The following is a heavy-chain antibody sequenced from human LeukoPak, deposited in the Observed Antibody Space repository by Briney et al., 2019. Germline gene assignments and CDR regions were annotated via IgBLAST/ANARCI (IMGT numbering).Heavy chain of an antibody. Sequence: SETLSLTCTVSGGSISSSSYNWGWIRQPPGKGLEWIGSIFYSGSPYYNPSLKSRVTISVDTSKNQFSLKLSSVTAADTAVYYCARESEGTHHDSTAAFHYWGQGTLVTVSS. V-gene: IGHV4-39*07. J-gene: IGHJ4*02. D-gene: IGHD1-7*01. CDR2: IFYSGSP. CDR1: GGSISSSSYN. CDR3: ARESEGTHHDSTAAFHY.